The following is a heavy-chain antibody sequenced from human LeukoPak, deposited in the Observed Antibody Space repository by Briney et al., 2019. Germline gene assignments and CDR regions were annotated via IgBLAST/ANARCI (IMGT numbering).Heavy chain of an antibody. D-gene: IGHD5-24*01. Sequence: ASVKVSCKASGYTFTRYYMHWVRQAPGQGLEWMGIINPSGGSRSYAQKFQGRVTMTRDMSTSTVYMYLSSLRSEDTAVYYCARDLSRDGHHVFDIWGQGTMVTVSS. CDR2: INPSGGSR. J-gene: IGHJ3*02. CDR3: ARDLSRDGHHVFDI. V-gene: IGHV1-46*01. CDR1: GYTFTRYY.